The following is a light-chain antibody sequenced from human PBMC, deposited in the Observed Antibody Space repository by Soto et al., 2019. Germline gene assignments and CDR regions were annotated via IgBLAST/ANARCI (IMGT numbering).Light chain of an antibody. V-gene: IGKV1-9*01. CDR1: QGISSY. J-gene: IGKJ3*01. CDR3: QQLNSYPHVT. CDR2: AAS. Sequence: DIQLTQSRSFLSASVGDRVTITCRASQGISSYLAWYQQKPGKAPKLLIYAASTLQSGVPSRFSGSGSGTEFTLTISSLQPEDFATYYCQQLNSYPHVTFGPGTKVDIK.